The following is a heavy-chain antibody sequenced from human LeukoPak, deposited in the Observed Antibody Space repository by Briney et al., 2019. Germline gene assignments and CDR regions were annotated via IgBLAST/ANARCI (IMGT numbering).Heavy chain of an antibody. J-gene: IGHJ4*02. V-gene: IGHV4-4*07. CDR1: GGSMNDYY. CDR3: ARLYCRGGNCYSYFDS. D-gene: IGHD2-15*01. Sequence: PSETLSLTCTVSGGSMNDYYWYWIRQPAGKGLECIGRIYANGATNYNTSLKSRITMSVDTSKTQFSLTLNSVTAADSAVYYCARLYCRGGNCYSYFDSWGRGTLVTVYS. CDR2: IYANGAT.